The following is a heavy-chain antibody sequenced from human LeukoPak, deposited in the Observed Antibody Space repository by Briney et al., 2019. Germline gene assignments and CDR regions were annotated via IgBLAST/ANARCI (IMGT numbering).Heavy chain of an antibody. CDR3: ARDRGYSSSWRGGWFDP. CDR2: IYYSGSA. J-gene: IGHJ5*02. Sequence: SETLSFTCTVSGGSISSYYWSWIRQPPGKGLEWIGYIYYSGSANYNPSLKSRVTISVDTSKNQFSLKLSSVTAADTAVYYCARDRGYSSSWRGGWFDPWGQGTLVTVSS. V-gene: IGHV4-59*01. D-gene: IGHD6-13*01. CDR1: GGSISSYY.